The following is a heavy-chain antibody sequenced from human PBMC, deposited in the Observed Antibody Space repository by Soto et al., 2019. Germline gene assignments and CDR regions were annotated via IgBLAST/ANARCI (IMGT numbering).Heavy chain of an antibody. Sequence: GASVKVSCKASGYTFTSYAMHWVRQAPGQRLEWVGWINAGNGNTKYSQKFQGRVTITRDTSASTAYMELSSLRSEDTAVYYCARDSVVVAAYYYYGIDVCGQGTTVTVSS. D-gene: IGHD3-22*01. CDR1: GYTFTSYA. CDR3: ARDSVVVAAYYYYGIDV. V-gene: IGHV1-3*01. CDR2: INAGNGNT. J-gene: IGHJ6*02.